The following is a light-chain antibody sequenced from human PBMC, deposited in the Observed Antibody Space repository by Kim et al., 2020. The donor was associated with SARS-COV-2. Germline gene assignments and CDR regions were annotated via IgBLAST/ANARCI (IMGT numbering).Light chain of an antibody. Sequence: LPPAERTTPSCRASHEITSYVAWYQQTPGQAPRLDIYDASNRPTGSPGSVSGSGSGTDFPPTISSLEPEDFAVYYCQQRGDWPITFGQGTRLEIK. CDR2: DAS. V-gene: IGKV3-11*01. J-gene: IGKJ5*01. CDR3: QQRGDWPIT. CDR1: HEITSY.